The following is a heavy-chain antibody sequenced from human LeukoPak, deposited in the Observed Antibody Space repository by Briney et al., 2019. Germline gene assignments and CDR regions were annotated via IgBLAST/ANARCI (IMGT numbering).Heavy chain of an antibody. Sequence: TSETLSLTCTVSGGSISSSSYYWGWIRQPPGKGLEWIGSIYYSGSTYYNPSLKSRVTISVDTSKNQFSLKLSSVTAADTAVYYCARDRNSSWYLPWYYYYYGMDVWGQGTTVTVSS. CDR1: GGSISSSSYY. CDR2: IYYSGST. V-gene: IGHV4-39*07. D-gene: IGHD6-13*01. CDR3: ARDRNSSWYLPWYYYYYGMDV. J-gene: IGHJ6*02.